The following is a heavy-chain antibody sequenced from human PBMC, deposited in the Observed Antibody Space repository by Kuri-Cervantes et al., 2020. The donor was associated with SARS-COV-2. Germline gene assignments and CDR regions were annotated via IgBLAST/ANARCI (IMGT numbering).Heavy chain of an antibody. CDR3: ARDRGVGATTDWYFDL. J-gene: IGHJ2*01. CDR2: IYYSGST. D-gene: IGHD1-26*01. CDR1: GGPISSYY. V-gene: IGHV4-59*01. Sequence: GSLRLSCTVSGGPISSYYWSWIRRPPGKGLEWIGYIYYSGSTNYNPSLKSRVTISVDTSKNQFSLKLSSVTAADTAVYYCARDRGVGATTDWYFDLWGRGTLATVSS.